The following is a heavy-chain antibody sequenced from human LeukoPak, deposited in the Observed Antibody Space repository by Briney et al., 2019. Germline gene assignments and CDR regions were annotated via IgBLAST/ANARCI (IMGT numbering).Heavy chain of an antibody. D-gene: IGHD2-2*01. J-gene: IGHJ6*04. CDR1: GFTFSNAW. Sequence: GSLRLSCAASGFTFSNAWMSWVRQAPGKGLEWVGRIKSKTDGGTTDYAAPVKGRFTISRDDSKNTLYLQMNSLKTEDTAVYYCTTHIVVVPAVTALDVWGKGTTVTISS. CDR2: IKSKTDGGTT. CDR3: TTHIVVVPAVTALDV. V-gene: IGHV3-15*01.